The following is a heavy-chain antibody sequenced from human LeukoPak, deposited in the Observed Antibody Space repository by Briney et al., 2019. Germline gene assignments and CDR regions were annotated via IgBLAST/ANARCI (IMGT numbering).Heavy chain of an antibody. CDR1: GFTFSSYG. Sequence: GGSLRLSCAASGFTFSSYGMHWVRQAPGKGLEWVAVISYDGSNKYYADSVKGRFTISRDNSKNTLYLQMNSLRAEDTAVYYCAKDLSVDTASPYYWGQGTLVTVSS. J-gene: IGHJ4*02. D-gene: IGHD5-18*01. CDR3: AKDLSVDTASPYY. CDR2: ISYDGSNK. V-gene: IGHV3-30*18.